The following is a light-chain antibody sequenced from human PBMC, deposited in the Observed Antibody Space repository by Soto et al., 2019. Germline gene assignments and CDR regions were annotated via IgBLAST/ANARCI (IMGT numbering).Light chain of an antibody. J-gene: IGKJ1*01. CDR1: EGITDY. Sequence: DIQMTPPPSSLSASVGDRVTSTCRAREGITDYLAWYQQKPGQVHNLLIYSACTLQSGVPSRLSGSGSGTDFTLTITGLQPEDVATYYCQNYNSATWTYGQETKVDIK. V-gene: IGKV1-27*01. CDR3: QNYNSATWT. CDR2: SAC.